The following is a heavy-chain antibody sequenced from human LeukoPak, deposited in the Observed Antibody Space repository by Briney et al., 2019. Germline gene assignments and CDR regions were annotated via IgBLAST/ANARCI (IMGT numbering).Heavy chain of an antibody. Sequence: GGSLRLSCVVSGFTISSHGMHWVRQAPGKGLEWVAMISYHGSAKYYGDSVQGRFTISRDISKNTLYLQMDSLRAEDTAVYYCARPFLEWLLYRLYFDHWGQGTLVTVSS. V-gene: IGHV3-30*03. J-gene: IGHJ4*02. CDR2: ISYHGSAK. CDR3: ARPFLEWLLYRLYFDH. CDR1: GFTISSHG. D-gene: IGHD3-3*01.